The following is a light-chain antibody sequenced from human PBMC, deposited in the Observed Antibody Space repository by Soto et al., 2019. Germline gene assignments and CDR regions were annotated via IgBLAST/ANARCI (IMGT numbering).Light chain of an antibody. J-gene: IGKJ4*02. V-gene: IGKV3-11*01. CDR2: DAS. CDR3: QQRSNWPST. CDR1: QSVSSY. Sequence: EIVLTQSPATLSLSPGERATLSCRASQSVSSYFAWYQQKPGQAPRLLIYDASSRATGIPARFSGSGSGTDFTLTITSLEPEDFAVYYCQQRSNWPSTFGGGTKVEI.